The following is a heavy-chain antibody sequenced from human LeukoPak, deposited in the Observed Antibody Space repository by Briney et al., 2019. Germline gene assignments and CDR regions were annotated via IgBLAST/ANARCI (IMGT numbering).Heavy chain of an antibody. CDR3: AREYYDSSGYYRY. Sequence: GGSLRLSCAASGFTFSDYYMSWIRQAPGKGLEWVANIKQDGSEKYYVDSVKGRFTISRDNTKNSLYLQMNSLRAEDTAVYYCAREYYDSSGYYRYWGQGTLVTVSS. V-gene: IGHV3-7*03. CDR2: IKQDGSEK. J-gene: IGHJ4*02. D-gene: IGHD3-22*01. CDR1: GFTFSDYY.